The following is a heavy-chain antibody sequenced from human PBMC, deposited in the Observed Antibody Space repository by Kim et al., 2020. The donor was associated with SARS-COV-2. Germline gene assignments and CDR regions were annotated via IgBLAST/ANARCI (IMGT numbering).Heavy chain of an antibody. D-gene: IGHD6-19*01. J-gene: IGHJ5*01. CDR2: ISSYGSSS. CDR1: GFTFTNYA. Sequence: GGSLRLSCAASGFTFTNYAMHWVRQAPGKGLEYVSAISSYGSSSYYANSVKGRFTTSRDNSRNTVHLQMGSLRAEDMAVYYCARAAFCSGWLFDHFSSWG. CDR3: ARAAFCSGWLFDHFSS. V-gene: IGHV3-64*01.